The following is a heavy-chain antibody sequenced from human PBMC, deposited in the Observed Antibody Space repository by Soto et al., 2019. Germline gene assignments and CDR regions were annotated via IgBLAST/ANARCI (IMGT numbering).Heavy chain of an antibody. Sequence: SGTLSLTCAVSGYSISSGYYWGWTRQSPGKGQEWIGSIYHRGSTYYNPSLKSRVTISLDTSKNQFSLRLTSVTAADTAVYYCVRGGDTMIRGVIIFYYYGMDVWGQGTTVTVSS. V-gene: IGHV4-38-2*01. CDR2: IYHRGST. CDR1: GYSISSGYY. J-gene: IGHJ6*02. CDR3: VRGGDTMIRGVIIFYYYGMDV. D-gene: IGHD3-10*01.